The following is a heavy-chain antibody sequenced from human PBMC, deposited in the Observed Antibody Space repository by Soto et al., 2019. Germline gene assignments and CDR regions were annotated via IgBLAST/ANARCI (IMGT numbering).Heavy chain of an antibody. V-gene: IGHV1-2*02. Sequence: QVHLVQSGAEVKKPGASVKVSCKTSGYIFTNYYIVWVRQAPGQGLEWMGWINPSSGGTEYAQAFQGRVTMSRDTSFITAYMELTSLTSDDTGVYYCARVVNVWFDPWGQGTPVIVSS. CDR2: INPSSGGT. J-gene: IGHJ5*02. CDR1: GYIFTNYY. CDR3: ARVVNVWFDP. D-gene: IGHD1-1*01.